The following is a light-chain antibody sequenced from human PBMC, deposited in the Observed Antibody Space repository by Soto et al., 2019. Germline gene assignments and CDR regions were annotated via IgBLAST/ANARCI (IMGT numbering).Light chain of an antibody. CDR2: EGS. J-gene: IGLJ2*01. V-gene: IGLV2-23*01. Sequence: QSVLTQPASVSGSPGQSITISCTGTSSDVGSYNLVSWYQQHPGKAPKLMIYEGSKRPSGVSNLFSGSMSANTASLTISGLQADDEADYYCATWDSTLSAVVFGGGTKLTVL. CDR1: SSDVGSYNL. CDR3: ATWDSTLSAVV.